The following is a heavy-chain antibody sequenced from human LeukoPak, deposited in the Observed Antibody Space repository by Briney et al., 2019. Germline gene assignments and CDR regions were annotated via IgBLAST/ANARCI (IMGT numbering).Heavy chain of an antibody. Sequence: QPGRSLRLSCAASGFTFSSYAMHRVRQAPGKGLEWVAVISYDGSNKYYADSVKGRFTISRDNSKNTLYLQMNSLRAEDTAVYYCAGERVVPAATDAFDIWGQGTMVTVSS. CDR1: GFTFSSYA. D-gene: IGHD2-2*01. CDR2: ISYDGSNK. J-gene: IGHJ3*02. CDR3: AGERVVPAATDAFDI. V-gene: IGHV3-30-3*01.